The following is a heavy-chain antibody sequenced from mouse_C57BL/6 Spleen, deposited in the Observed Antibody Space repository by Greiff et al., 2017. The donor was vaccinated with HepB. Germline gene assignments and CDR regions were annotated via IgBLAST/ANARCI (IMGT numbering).Heavy chain of an antibody. CDR2: IYPGDGDT. Sequence: QVQLKESGAELVKPGASVKISCKASGYAFSSYWMNWVKQRPGKGLEWIGQIYPGDGDTNYNGKFKGKATLTADTSSSTAYMQLSSLTSEDSAVYYCARSGDPAWFAYWGQGTLVTVSA. CDR1: GYAFSSYW. V-gene: IGHV1-80*01. J-gene: IGHJ3*01. D-gene: IGHD3-1*01. CDR3: ARSGDPAWFAY.